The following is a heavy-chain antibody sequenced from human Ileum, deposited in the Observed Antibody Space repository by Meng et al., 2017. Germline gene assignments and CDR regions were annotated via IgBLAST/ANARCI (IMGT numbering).Heavy chain of an antibody. CDR1: VGSINGYVW. CDR2: IYPGGSI. CDR3: VRNDYCSGGTCYPHFDY. D-gene: IGHD2-15*01. V-gene: IGHV4-4*02. J-gene: IGHJ4*02. Sequence: EELAPGLVLPSVARSLSCAASVGSINGYVWLSWVRQAPGKGLEWIGEIYPGGSINYNPSLKSRVTISADTSKNQFSLSLDSVTAADTAVYYCVRNDYCSGGTCYPHFDYWGQGTLVTVSS.